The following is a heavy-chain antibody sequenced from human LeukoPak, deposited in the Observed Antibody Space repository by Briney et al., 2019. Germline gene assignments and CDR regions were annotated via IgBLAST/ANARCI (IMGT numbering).Heavy chain of an antibody. CDR3: ARHHAAGDFYDSSGSNLFDP. D-gene: IGHD3-22*01. CDR1: GGSISSSSYY. Sequence: PSETLSLTCTVSGGSISSSSYYWGWIRQPPGKGLEWIATIYYSGSTYYNPSLKSRVTMSVDTSKNQFSLRLNSVTAADTAVYYCARHHAAGDFYDSSGSNLFDPWGQGTLVTVSS. V-gene: IGHV4-39*01. CDR2: IYYSGST. J-gene: IGHJ5*02.